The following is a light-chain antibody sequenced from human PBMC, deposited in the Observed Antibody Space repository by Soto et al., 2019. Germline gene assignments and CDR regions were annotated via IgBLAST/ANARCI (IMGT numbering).Light chain of an antibody. CDR3: QQRRDWPLT. J-gene: IGKJ4*01. V-gene: IGKV3-11*01. CDR2: DAS. Sequence: PWERATLSCRASQSVSSYLAWYQQKPGQAPRLLISDASNRATGIPARFSGSGPGTDFTLTVSSLEPEDFAVYYCQQRRDWPLTFGGGTKVEI. CDR1: QSVSSY.